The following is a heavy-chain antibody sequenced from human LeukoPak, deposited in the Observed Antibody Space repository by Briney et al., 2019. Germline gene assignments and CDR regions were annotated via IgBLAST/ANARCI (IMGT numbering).Heavy chain of an antibody. Sequence: TGGSLRLSCVVTGLTFSSYEMNWVRQAPGKGLEWISYIGGTGSDIYYADAVKGRFTISRDNARNSLYLQMNSLRAEDTAVSYCASPRSSGYRHWGQGTLVTVSS. CDR2: IGGTGSDI. CDR3: ASPRSSGYRH. D-gene: IGHD3-22*01. V-gene: IGHV3-48*03. J-gene: IGHJ4*02. CDR1: GLTFSSYE.